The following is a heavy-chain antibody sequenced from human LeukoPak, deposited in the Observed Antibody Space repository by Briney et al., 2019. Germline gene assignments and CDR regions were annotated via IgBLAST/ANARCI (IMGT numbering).Heavy chain of an antibody. D-gene: IGHD5-18*01. CDR2: ISGTGGST. CDR1: GFTFSSFA. V-gene: IGHV3-23*01. CDR3: ANQQLWLIY. J-gene: IGHJ4*02. Sequence: GGSLRLSCAASGFTFSSFAMSWVRQAPGKGLEWVSTISGTGGSTYYADSVKGRFTISRDNSKNTLYLQMNSLRAEDTAVYYCANQQLWLIYWGQGTLVTVSS.